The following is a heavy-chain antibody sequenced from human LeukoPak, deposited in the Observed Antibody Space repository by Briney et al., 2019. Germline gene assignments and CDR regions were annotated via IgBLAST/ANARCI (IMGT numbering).Heavy chain of an antibody. CDR1: GFTFNYYD. D-gene: IGHD3-22*01. Sequence: GGSLRLSCAVSGFTFNYYDMHWVRQAPGKRLEWVSAIRTTGDTHYPDSVKGRFTMSREDAKNSVHLQMNTLRAGDTAVYYCARGVSYYYDNSGHPGWYFDLWGRGTLVTVSS. CDR3: ARGVSYYYDNSGHPGWYFDL. J-gene: IGHJ2*01. CDR2: IRTTGDT. V-gene: IGHV3-13*01.